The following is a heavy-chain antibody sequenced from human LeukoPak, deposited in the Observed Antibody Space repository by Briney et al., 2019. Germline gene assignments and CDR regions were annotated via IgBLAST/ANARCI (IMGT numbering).Heavy chain of an antibody. CDR2: INDDGTFT. Sequence: GGSLRLSCAASGFTFRNYWMHWVRQVPGKGLVWVSRINDDGTFTTYADSVKGRFIISRDNAKNTLYLQMNSLRVEDTAVYYCGREILEPGKTLTYWGQGSLITVSS. D-gene: IGHD1-14*01. J-gene: IGHJ4*02. CDR3: GREILEPGKTLTY. CDR1: GFTFRNYW. V-gene: IGHV3-74*01.